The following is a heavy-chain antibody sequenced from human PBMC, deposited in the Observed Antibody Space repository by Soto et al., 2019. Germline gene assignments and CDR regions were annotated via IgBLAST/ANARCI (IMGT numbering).Heavy chain of an antibody. CDR3: ARDLSGTGLDI. J-gene: IGHJ6*02. D-gene: IGHD1-26*01. V-gene: IGHV4-4*07. Sequence: QMQLHESGPGLVKPSETLSLTCNVSGDSIGRFYWSWIRQSAEKGLEWSGRVYSTGGTAYNPALQGRVTLSLDRSNNHVSLEMKSVTPADTAVYFCARDLSGTGLDIWGRGTRVTVSS. CDR1: GDSIGRFY. CDR2: VYSTGGT.